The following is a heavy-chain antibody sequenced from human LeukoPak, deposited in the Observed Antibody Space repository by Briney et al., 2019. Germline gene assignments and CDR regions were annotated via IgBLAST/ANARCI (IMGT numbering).Heavy chain of an antibody. J-gene: IGHJ4*02. Sequence: PGGSLRLSCAASGFTFSSYAMSWVRQAPGKGLEWVSAISGSGGSTYYADSVKGRFTISRDNSKNTLYLQMNSLRAEDTAVYYCAKALGVRGVISAFDYWGQGTLVTVSS. CDR2: ISGSGGST. CDR1: GFTFSSYA. D-gene: IGHD3-10*01. CDR3: AKALGVRGVISAFDY. V-gene: IGHV3-23*01.